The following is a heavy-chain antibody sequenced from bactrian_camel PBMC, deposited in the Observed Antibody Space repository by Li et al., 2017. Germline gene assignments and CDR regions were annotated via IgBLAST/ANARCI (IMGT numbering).Heavy chain of an antibody. D-gene: IGHD6*01. J-gene: IGHJ4*01. V-gene: IGHV3S6*01. CDR1: EFTSFTTLY. Sequence: HVQLVESGGGLVQPGESLRLSCVASEFTSFTTLYMVWIRQAPGKGLEWVARIYDDGSKAAYLESVKGRFTISQDSAKNTIYLQMNRLQNDDTGMYTCAAWTLCGSWGTKEFGYFGQGTQVTVS. CDR2: IYDDGSKA.